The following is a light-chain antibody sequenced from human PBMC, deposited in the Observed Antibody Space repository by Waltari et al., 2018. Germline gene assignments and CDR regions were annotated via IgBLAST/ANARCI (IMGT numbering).Light chain of an antibody. V-gene: IGLV2-14*03. Sequence: QSALTQPASVSGSPGQSITISCTATSSDLGAYNYVSWYQQHPGEAPKLIIYDVSYRPSGVSNRFSGSKSGNTASLTVSGLRTEDEADYYCSSYTRSSTFFGGGTKLTVL. CDR3: SSYTRSSTF. J-gene: IGLJ2*01. CDR2: DVS. CDR1: SSDLGAYNY.